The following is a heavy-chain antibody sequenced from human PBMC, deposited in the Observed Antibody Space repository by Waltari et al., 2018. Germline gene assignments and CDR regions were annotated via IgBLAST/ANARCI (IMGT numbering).Heavy chain of an antibody. V-gene: IGHV3-7*01. D-gene: IGHD6-6*01. J-gene: IGHJ4*02. CDR2: RKEDGSQR. CDR1: GFTFSREW. CDR3: ARDHPGSAQVFDF. Sequence: EVQLVESGGGLVQPGGSLRLSCAASGFTFSREWMNWVRQAPGKGLEWVANRKEDGSQRYYVDSVKGRFTISRNNAKNSLYLQMNSLRLEDTALYYCARDHPGSAQVFDFWGQGAQVTVSS.